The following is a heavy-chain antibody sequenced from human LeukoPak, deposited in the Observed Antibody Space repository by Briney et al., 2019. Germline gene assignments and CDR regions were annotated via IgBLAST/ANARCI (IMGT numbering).Heavy chain of an antibody. CDR2: IKQDGSEK. D-gene: IGHD3-10*02. Sequence: PGGSLRLSCAASGFTFSSYWMSWVRQAPGKGLEWVANIKQDGSEKYYVDSVKGRFTISRDNAKNSLYLQMNRLRAEDTAVYYCARAGGKSRGVDLVRKKETGYYYYMDVWGKGTTVTVSS. V-gene: IGHV3-7*01. CDR1: GFTFSSYW. CDR3: ARAGGKSRGVDLVRKKETGYYYYMDV. J-gene: IGHJ6*03.